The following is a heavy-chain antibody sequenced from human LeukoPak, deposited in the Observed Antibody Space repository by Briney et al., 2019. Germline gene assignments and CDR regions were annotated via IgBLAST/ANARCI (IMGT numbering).Heavy chain of an antibody. CDR1: GYTLTELS. J-gene: IGHJ4*02. D-gene: IGHD6-13*01. V-gene: IGHV1-24*01. CDR2: FDPEDGET. CDR3: ATAVRAAAGWRYYFDY. Sequence: ASVKVSCKVSGYTLTELSMHWVRQAPGIGLEWMGGFDPEDGETIYAQKFQGRVTMTEATSTDTAYMELSSLRSEDTAVYYCATAVRAAAGWRYYFDYWGQGTLVTVSS.